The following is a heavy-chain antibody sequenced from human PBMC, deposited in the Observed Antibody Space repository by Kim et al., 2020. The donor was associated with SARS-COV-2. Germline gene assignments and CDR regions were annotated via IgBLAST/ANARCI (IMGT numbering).Heavy chain of an antibody. Sequence: GGSLRLSCAASGFTVSTNYMNWVRQAPGKGLEWVSVIYSGGGTFYADSVKGRFTISRDNSKNTLYLQMNSLRAEDTAVYYCARDPRGNYFDYWGQGTLVTVSS. CDR1: GFTVSTNY. D-gene: IGHD2-15*01. J-gene: IGHJ4*02. CDR3: ARDPRGNYFDY. CDR2: IYSGGGT. V-gene: IGHV3-53*01.